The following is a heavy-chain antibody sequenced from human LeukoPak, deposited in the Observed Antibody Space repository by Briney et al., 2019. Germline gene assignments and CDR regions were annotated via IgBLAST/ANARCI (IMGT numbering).Heavy chain of an antibody. CDR1: GGSISSSSYY. V-gene: IGHV4-39*01. CDR3: ARHDYGGSLSFDY. CDR2: IYYSGST. Sequence: PSETLSLTCTVSGGSISSSSYYWGWIRQPPGKGLEWIGSIYYSGSTYYNPSLKSRVTISVDTSKNQFSLKLSSVTAADTAVYYCARHDYGGSLSFDYWGQGTLATVSS. D-gene: IGHD4-23*01. J-gene: IGHJ4*02.